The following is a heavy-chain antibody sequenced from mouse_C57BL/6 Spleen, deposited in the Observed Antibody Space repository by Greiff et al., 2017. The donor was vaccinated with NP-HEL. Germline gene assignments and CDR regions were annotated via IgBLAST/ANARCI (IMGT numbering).Heavy chain of an antibody. J-gene: IGHJ2*01. V-gene: IGHV5-17*01. CDR1: GFTFSDYG. CDR2: ISSGSSTI. Sequence: EVKLQESGGGLVKPGGSLKLSCAASGFTFSDYGMHWVRQAPEKGLEWVAYISSGSSTIYYADTVKGRFTISRDNAKNTLFLQMTSLRSEDTAMYYCAGGSSYRYFDYWGQGTTLTVSS. D-gene: IGHD1-1*01. CDR3: AGGSSYRYFDY.